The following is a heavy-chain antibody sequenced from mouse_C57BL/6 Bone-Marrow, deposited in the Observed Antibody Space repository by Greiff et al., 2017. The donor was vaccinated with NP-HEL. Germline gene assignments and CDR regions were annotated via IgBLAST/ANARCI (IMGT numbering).Heavy chain of an antibody. CDR1: GYTFTSYG. J-gene: IGHJ3*01. CDR2: IYPRSGNT. D-gene: IGHD2-1*01. Sequence: HVQLQQSGAELARPGASVKLSCKASGYTFTSYGISWVKQRTGQGLEWIGEIYPRSGNTYYNEKFKGKATLTADNSSSTAYMELRSLTSEDSAVYFCASYGNYPAWFAYWGQGTLVTVSA. CDR3: ASYGNYPAWFAY. V-gene: IGHV1-81*01.